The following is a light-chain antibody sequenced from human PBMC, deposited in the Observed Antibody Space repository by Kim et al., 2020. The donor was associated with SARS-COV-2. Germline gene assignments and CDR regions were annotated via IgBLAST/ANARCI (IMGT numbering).Light chain of an antibody. CDR2: AAS. V-gene: IGKV1-39*01. CDR3: QQGYTLPIT. J-gene: IGKJ5*01. CDR1: QFISKS. Sequence: SVGDGVTISCRSSQFISKSLDWYQQKVPGNAPELLVYAASCLHSAVPTRFTGSRSGTDFNLTISGLQPDDFGTYYCQQGYTLPITFGQGTRLEIK.